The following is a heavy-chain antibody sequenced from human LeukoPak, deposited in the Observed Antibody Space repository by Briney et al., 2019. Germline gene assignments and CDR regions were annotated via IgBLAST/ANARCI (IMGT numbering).Heavy chain of an antibody. V-gene: IGHV4-59*01. J-gene: IGHJ6*02. D-gene: IGHD4-23*01. Sequence: SETLSLTCTVSGGSISSYYWSWIRQPPGKGLEWIGYIYYSGSTNYNPSLKSRVTISVDTSKNQFSLKLSSVTAADTAVYYCARGTVAYYYYYRMEVWGQGTKGTGSS. CDR1: GGSISSYY. CDR3: ARGTVAYYYYYRMEV. CDR2: IYYSGST.